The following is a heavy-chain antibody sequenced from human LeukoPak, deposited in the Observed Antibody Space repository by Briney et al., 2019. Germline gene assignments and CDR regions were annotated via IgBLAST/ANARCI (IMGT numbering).Heavy chain of an antibody. D-gene: IGHD5-12*01. CDR1: GLAVGYYS. CDR2: ISSGGTTI. Sequence: GRSLRLSGAATGLAVGYYSMNWVRQAHGKGQKWVSLISSGGTTIYYTDSVKGRFTISRDNAKNSLYLQMNSLRDEDTAVYYCARDRGAYARDYWGQGTLVTVSS. V-gene: IGHV3-48*02. J-gene: IGHJ4*02. CDR3: ARDRGAYARDY.